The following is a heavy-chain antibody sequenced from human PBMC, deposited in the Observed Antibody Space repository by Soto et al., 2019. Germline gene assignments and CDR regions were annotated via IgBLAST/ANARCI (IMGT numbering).Heavy chain of an antibody. V-gene: IGHV1-2*04. Sequence: ASVKVSCKASGYTFTGYYMHWVRQAPGQGLEWMGWINPNSGDTNYAQKFQGWVTMTRDTSISTAYMELSRLRSDDTAGNCCALGALDCRRISFHVFDYWGQGTLVTVSS. J-gene: IGHJ4*02. CDR1: GYTFTGYY. D-gene: IGHD2-2*01. CDR2: INPNSGDT. CDR3: ALGALDCRRISFHVFDY.